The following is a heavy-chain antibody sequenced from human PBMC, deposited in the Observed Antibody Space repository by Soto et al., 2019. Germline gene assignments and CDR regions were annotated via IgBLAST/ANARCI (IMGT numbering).Heavy chain of an antibody. CDR3: TTDDFNYYGMDV. CDR2: IKSKTDGGTT. J-gene: IGHJ6*02. CDR1: GFTFSNAW. V-gene: IGHV3-15*07. Sequence: EVQLVESGGGLVKPGGSLRLSCAASGFTFSNAWMNWVRQAPGKGLEWVGRIKSKTDGGTTDYAAPVKGRFTISRDDSKNTLYLQMNSLKTEDTAVYHCTTDDFNYYGMDVCGQGTTVTVSS.